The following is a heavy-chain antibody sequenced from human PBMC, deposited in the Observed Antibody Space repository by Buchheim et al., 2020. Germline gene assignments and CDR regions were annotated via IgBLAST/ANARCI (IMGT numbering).Heavy chain of an antibody. V-gene: IGHV4-34*01. Sequence: QVQLQQWGAGLLKPSETLSLTCAVYGGSFSGYYWSWIRQPPGKGLEWIGEINHSGSTNYNPSLKSRVTISVDTSKNQFSLKLSSVTAADTAVYYCARRRRDGYNYMLLWAFDIWGQGT. J-gene: IGHJ3*02. D-gene: IGHD5-24*01. CDR3: ARRRRDGYNYMLLWAFDI. CDR1: GGSFSGYY. CDR2: INHSGST.